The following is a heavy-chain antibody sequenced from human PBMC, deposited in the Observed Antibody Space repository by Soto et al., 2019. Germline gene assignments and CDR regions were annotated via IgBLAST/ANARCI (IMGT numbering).Heavy chain of an antibody. D-gene: IGHD6-6*01. Sequence: PSETLSLTCSIYSGSFSGYYWSWIRQPPGKGLEWIGEISQSGNTNYSPSLKSRVSISIDTSKKQFSLNLASVSAADTAVYYCARDPKVSGSFQTRPDFSGKGTRATV. CDR3: ARDPKVSGSFQTRPDF. V-gene: IGHV4-34*01. CDR2: ISQSGNT. CDR1: SGSFSGYY. J-gene: IGHJ4*02.